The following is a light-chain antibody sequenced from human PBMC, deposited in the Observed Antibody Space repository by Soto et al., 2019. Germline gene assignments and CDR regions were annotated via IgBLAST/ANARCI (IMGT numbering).Light chain of an antibody. Sequence: DIQMTQSPSSLSASVGDRFTITCRASQSISSYLNWYQQKPGKAPKLLIYAASSLQSGVPSRFSGSGSGTDFTLTISSLEPEDIATYYCQQYDSLPLTFGQGTRLEIK. CDR3: QQYDSLPLT. J-gene: IGKJ5*01. V-gene: IGKV1-39*01. CDR2: AAS. CDR1: QSISSY.